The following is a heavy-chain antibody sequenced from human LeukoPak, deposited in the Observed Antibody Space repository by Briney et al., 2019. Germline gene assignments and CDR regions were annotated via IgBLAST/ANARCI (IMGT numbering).Heavy chain of an antibody. CDR2: IIPVLNIT. Sequence: ASVKVSCKASGGTFSSSAITWVRQAPGQGLEWMGRIIPVLNITNYAQKFQGRVTITADTSTSTAYMELSSLRSEETAVYYCARDQGLTAPPPYGLDVWGHGTTVTVSS. CDR1: GGTFSSSA. CDR3: ARDQGLTAPPPYGLDV. V-gene: IGHV1-69*04. J-gene: IGHJ6*02. D-gene: IGHD5-18*01.